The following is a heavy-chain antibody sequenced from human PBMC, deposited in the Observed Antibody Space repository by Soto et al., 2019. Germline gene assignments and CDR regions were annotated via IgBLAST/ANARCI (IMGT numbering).Heavy chain of an antibody. CDR3: ARCGGDCQAFDY. D-gene: IGHD2-21*02. CDR2: IYPGDSDI. V-gene: IGHV5-51*01. J-gene: IGHJ4*02. CDR1: GYTFTTYW. Sequence: GEPLKISCKGTGYTFTTYWIGWVRQMPGKGLEWMGIIYPGDSDIRYSPSFQGQVTISADKSISTAYVQWSTLKASDTAMYYCARCGGDCQAFDYWGQGTLVTVSS.